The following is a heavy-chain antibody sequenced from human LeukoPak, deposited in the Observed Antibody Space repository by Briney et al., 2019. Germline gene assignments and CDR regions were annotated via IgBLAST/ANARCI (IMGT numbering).Heavy chain of an antibody. V-gene: IGHV4-39*07. CDR1: GGSISSSSYY. Sequence: SETLSLTCTVSGGSISSSSYYWGWIRQPPGKRLEWIGSIYYSGSTYYNPSLKSRVTISVDTSKNQFSLKLSSVTAADTAVYYCARDGARYYYDSSGYFSYWGQGTLVTVSS. D-gene: IGHD3-22*01. CDR2: IYYSGST. J-gene: IGHJ4*02. CDR3: ARDGARYYYDSSGYFSY.